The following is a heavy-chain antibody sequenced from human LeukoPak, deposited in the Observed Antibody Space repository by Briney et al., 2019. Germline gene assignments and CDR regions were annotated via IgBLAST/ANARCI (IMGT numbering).Heavy chain of an antibody. D-gene: IGHD3-9*01. CDR1: GGSISSYY. CDR3: ARETYFRYGMDV. V-gene: IGHV4-59*01. J-gene: IGHJ6*02. CDR2: TYYSGST. Sequence: SETLSLTCTVSGGSISSYYWSWIRQPPGKGLEWIGYTYYSGSTNHNPSLKSRVTISVDTSKNQFSLKLSSVTAADTAVYYCARETYFRYGMDVWGQGATVTVSS.